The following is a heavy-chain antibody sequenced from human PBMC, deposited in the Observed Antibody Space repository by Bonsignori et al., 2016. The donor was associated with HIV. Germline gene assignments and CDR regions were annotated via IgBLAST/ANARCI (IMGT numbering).Heavy chain of an antibody. V-gene: IGHV3-30*03. Sequence: WIRQPPGKGLEWVAVFYMMDQKHYADSVKGRFTISRDASNNTLHLQMNNLRAEDTAIYYCAREEGALVWNEDLAYGGAFDVWGQGTVVTVSS. J-gene: IGHJ3*01. D-gene: IGHD1-1*01. CDR2: FYMMDQK. CDR3: AREEGALVWNEDLAYGGAFDV.